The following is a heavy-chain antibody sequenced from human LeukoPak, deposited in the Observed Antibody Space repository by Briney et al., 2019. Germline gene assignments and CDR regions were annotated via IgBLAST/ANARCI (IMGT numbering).Heavy chain of an antibody. D-gene: IGHD5-18*01. J-gene: IGHJ4*02. Sequence: SETLSLTCAVYGGSFSGYYWSLIRQPPGKGLEWIGEINHSGSTNYNPSLKSRVTLSVDTSRNQFSLKLSSVTAADTAVYYCARAGPWLLDYWGQGTLVTVSS. CDR1: GGSFSGYY. CDR3: ARAGPWLLDY. V-gene: IGHV4-34*01. CDR2: INHSGST.